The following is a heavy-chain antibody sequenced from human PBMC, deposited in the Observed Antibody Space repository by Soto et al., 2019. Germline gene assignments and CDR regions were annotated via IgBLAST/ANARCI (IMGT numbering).Heavy chain of an antibody. CDR2: IYYSGNT. CDR3: ARQYYFGSGSYYNRPCDL. J-gene: IGHJ4*02. CDR1: GGSISSSSYY. Sequence: SETLSLTCTVSGGSISSSSYYWGWIRQPPGKGLEWIGSIYYSGNTYYNPSLKSRVTISVDTAKNQFSLKLSSVTAADAAVYYCARQYYFGSGSYYNRPCDLWAQGTLVTVSS. D-gene: IGHD3-10*01. V-gene: IGHV4-39*01.